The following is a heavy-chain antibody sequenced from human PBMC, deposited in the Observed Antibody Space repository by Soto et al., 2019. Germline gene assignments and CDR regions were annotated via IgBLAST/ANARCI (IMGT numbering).Heavy chain of an antibody. CDR2: IFPRDFDV. CDR3: ASLLSLLQPIDS. CDR1: GYTFTKYW. V-gene: IGHV5-51*01. J-gene: IGHJ5*01. D-gene: IGHD4-4*01. Sequence: GESLKISCQTSGYTFTKYWIGWVRQMPGGGLEWLGLIFPRDFDVRYSPSFEGQVTISADRSTATSFLQWRSLAASDSALYFCASLLSLLQPIDSWGQGTPVTVSS.